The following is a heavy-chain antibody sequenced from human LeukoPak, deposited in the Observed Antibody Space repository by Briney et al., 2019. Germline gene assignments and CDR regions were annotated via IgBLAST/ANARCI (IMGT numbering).Heavy chain of an antibody. CDR3: ARRRVENYYDSSGSSTYYFDY. D-gene: IGHD3-22*01. J-gene: IGHJ4*02. Sequence: SETLSLTCTVSGGSISSSSYYWGWIRQPPGKGLEWIGSIYYSGSTYYNPSLKSRVTISVDTSKNQFSLKLSSVTAADTAVYYCARRRVENYYDSSGSSTYYFDYWGQGTLVTASS. CDR2: IYYSGST. V-gene: IGHV4-39*01. CDR1: GGSISSSSYY.